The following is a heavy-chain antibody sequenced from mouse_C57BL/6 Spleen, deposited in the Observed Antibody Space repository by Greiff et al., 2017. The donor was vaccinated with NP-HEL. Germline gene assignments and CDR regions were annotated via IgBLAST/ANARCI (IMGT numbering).Heavy chain of an antibody. CDR2: ICPGDGDT. J-gene: IGHJ3*01. Sequence: VQLQQSGPELVKPGASVKISCKASGYAFSSSWMNWVKQRPGKGLEWIGRICPGDGDTNYNGKFKGKATLTADKSSSTAYMQLSSLTSEDSAVYFCARDSTGWFAYWGQGTLVTVSA. D-gene: IGHD4-1*02. CDR3: ARDSTGWFAY. V-gene: IGHV1-82*01. CDR1: GYAFSSSW.